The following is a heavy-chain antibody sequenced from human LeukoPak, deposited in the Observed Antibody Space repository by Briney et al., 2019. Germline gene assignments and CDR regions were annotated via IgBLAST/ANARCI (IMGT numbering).Heavy chain of an antibody. CDR1: GGSFSSYS. D-gene: IGHD3-10*01. Sequence: SETLSLTCAVYGGSFSSYSWSWIRQPPGKGLEWIGEINDSGTTNYNPSLKSRVTITVDTSKNQFSLKVSSVTAADTAVYYCAREGSAVTNFDYWGQGTLVTVSS. J-gene: IGHJ4*02. CDR2: INDSGTT. CDR3: AREGSAVTNFDY. V-gene: IGHV4-34*01.